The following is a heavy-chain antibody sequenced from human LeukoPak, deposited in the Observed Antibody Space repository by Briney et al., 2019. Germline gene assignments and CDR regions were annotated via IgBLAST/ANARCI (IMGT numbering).Heavy chain of an antibody. CDR2: IKQDGSEK. Sequence: PGGSLKLSCAASGFTFSSYWMSWVRQAPGKGLEWVANIKQDGSEKYYVDSVKGRFTISRDNAKNSLYLQMNSLRAEDTAVYYCAELGITMIGGVWGKGTTVTISS. D-gene: IGHD3-10*02. V-gene: IGHV3-7*01. J-gene: IGHJ6*04. CDR1: GFTFSSYW. CDR3: AELGITMIGGV.